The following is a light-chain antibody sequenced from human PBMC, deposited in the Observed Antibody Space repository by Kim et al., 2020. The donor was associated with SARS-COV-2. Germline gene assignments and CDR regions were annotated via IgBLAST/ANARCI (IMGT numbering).Light chain of an antibody. CDR1: TRAVNRVHH. J-gene: IGLJ2*01. Sequence: PGETVTLTCGSSTRAVNRVHHPYWFQQKPGQAPRTMIYDTSNKHSWTPARLSGSLLGGKAALSLSGALPEDEAEYYCLLYYDSYRIFVWGTQLTVL. CDR2: DTS. CDR3: LLYYDSYRI. V-gene: IGLV7-46*01.